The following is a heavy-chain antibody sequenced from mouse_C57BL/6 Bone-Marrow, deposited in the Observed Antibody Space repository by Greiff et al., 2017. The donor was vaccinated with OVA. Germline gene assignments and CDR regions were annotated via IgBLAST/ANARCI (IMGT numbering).Heavy chain of an antibody. D-gene: IGHD1-1*01. Sequence: QVQLQQSGAELARPGASVKLSCKASGYTFTSYGISWVTQRTGQGLEWIGEIYPRSGNTYYNEKFKGKATLTADKSSSTAYMELRSLTSEDSAVYFCARQGIYYYGSSSAWFAYWGQGTLVTVSA. CDR2: IYPRSGNT. J-gene: IGHJ3*01. CDR1: GYTFTSYG. CDR3: ARQGIYYYGSSSAWFAY. V-gene: IGHV1-81*01.